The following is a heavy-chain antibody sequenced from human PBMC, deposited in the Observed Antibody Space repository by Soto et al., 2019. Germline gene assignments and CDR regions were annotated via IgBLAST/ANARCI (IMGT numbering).Heavy chain of an antibody. CDR3: ANSRGYYDNQPLAFDI. D-gene: IGHD3-22*01. Sequence: GGSLRLSCAASGFTFSSYAMSWVRQAPGKGLEWVSAISGSGGSTYYADSVKGRFTISRDNSKNTLYLQMNSLRAEDTAVYYCANSRGYYDNQPLAFDIWGQGTMVTVSS. CDR1: GFTFSSYA. V-gene: IGHV3-23*01. J-gene: IGHJ3*02. CDR2: ISGSGGST.